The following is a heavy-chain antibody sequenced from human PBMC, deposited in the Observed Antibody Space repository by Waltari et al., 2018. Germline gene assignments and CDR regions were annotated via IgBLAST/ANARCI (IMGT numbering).Heavy chain of an antibody. V-gene: IGHV3-53*01. J-gene: IGHJ4*02. CDR1: GLAVRTNY. D-gene: IGHD2-15*01. CDR3: ATHCPSGRCFRWFYYDS. Sequence: LVQSEGGLIQPGGSLRLFCAVPGLAVRTNYRGWVRQAPGKGLEWVAVIFGGGERYYSDSVRGRFTISKDTSENSVYLQMNSLRVDDTAVYYCATHCPSGRCFRWFYYDSWGQGSLVTVSS. CDR2: IFGGGER.